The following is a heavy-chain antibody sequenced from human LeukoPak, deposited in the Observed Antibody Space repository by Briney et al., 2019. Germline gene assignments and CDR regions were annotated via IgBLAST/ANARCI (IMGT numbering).Heavy chain of an antibody. CDR3: ARRRYGSGKGCDY. D-gene: IGHD3-10*01. CDR2: IYTSGST. V-gene: IGHV4-61*02. J-gene: IGHJ4*02. Sequence: TPSLTCTVSGDSISSDDYYWSWIRQPAGKGLEWIGRIYTSGSTNYNPSLKSRVTISVDTSKNQFSLKLSSVTAADTAVYYCARRRYGSGKGCDYWGQGTLVTVSS. CDR1: GDSISSDDYY.